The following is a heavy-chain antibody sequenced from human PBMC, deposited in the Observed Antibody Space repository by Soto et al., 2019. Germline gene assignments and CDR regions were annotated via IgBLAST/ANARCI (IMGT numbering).Heavy chain of an antibody. V-gene: IGHV3-64*01. D-gene: IGHD1-26*01. J-gene: IGHJ6*02. CDR1: GFAFTTYC. CDR3: ARGHLPWDHHSYGMDV. Sequence: EVQLVESGGGLVQPGGSLTLSCVASGFAFTTYCMYWVRQAPRKRLKYLSAISNDAVHTYYANSVKDRFTISRDNSKDTLYLHMGSLRPEDMAVYYCARGHLPWDHHSYGMDVWGQGTTVTVSS. CDR2: ISNDAVHT.